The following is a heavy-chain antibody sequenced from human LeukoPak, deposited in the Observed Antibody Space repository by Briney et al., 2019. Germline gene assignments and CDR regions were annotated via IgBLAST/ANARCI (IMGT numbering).Heavy chain of an antibody. Sequence: PGGSLRLSCAASGFTFSSCWMSWVRQAPGKGLEWVANINQDGSEKYYVDSVKGRFTISRDNAKNSLYLQMNSLRAEDTAVYYCAVYGSGSLDYWGQGTLVTVSS. V-gene: IGHV3-7*01. D-gene: IGHD3-10*01. CDR3: AVYGSGSLDY. J-gene: IGHJ4*02. CDR2: INQDGSEK. CDR1: GFTFSSCW.